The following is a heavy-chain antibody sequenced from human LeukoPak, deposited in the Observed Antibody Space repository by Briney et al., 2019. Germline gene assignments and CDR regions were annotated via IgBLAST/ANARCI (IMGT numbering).Heavy chain of an antibody. CDR1: DGSMVTYY. J-gene: IGHJ4*02. CDR2: IYYSGST. V-gene: IGHV4-59*08. Sequence: PSETLSLTCSVSDGSMVTYYWGWIRQPPGKGLEWIGYIYYSGSTTYNPSLKSRVTVSVDTSKNQFSLKLTSMTAADTAVYYCARGRLGRQHASFFDSWGQGTLVTVSS. CDR3: ARGRLGRQHASFFDS. D-gene: IGHD2-2*01.